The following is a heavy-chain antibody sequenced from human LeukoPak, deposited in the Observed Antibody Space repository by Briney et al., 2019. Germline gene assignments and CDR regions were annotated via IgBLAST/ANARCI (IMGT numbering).Heavy chain of an antibody. CDR2: ISSRGSAI. V-gene: IGHV3-48*02. CDR1: GFNFSSYN. CDR3: ARDYAYGFDT. D-gene: IGHD2-2*01. Sequence: GRSLRLSCAASGFNFSSYNMNWGRQAPGKGLEWLSYISSRGSAIYYADSVKGRFSISRDNTKNSLYLQINSLRDEDTAVYYCARDYAYGFDTWGQGTLVTVSS. J-gene: IGHJ4*02.